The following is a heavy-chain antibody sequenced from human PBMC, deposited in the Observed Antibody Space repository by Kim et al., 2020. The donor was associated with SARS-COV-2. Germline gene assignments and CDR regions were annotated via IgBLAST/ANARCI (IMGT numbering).Heavy chain of an antibody. CDR3: ARQGTTVTGWYYYYYMDV. D-gene: IGHD4-4*01. Sequence: GESLKISCKGSGYSFTSYWIGWVRQMPGKGLEWMGIIYPGDSDTRYSPSFQGQVTISADKSICTAYLQWSSLKASDTAMYYCARQGTTVTGWYYYYYMDVWGKGTTVTVSS. V-gene: IGHV5-51*01. CDR2: IYPGDSDT. J-gene: IGHJ6*03. CDR1: GYSFTSYW.